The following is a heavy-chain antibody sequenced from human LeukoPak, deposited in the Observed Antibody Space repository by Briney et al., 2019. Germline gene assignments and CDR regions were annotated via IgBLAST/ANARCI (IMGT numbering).Heavy chain of an antibody. D-gene: IGHD1-14*01. Sequence: GGSLRLSCAASGFTFSTYAMSWVRQAPGKGLEWVSTISGSGGTTYYADSVKGRFTIPRDNSKNTLYLQMNSLRAEDTAVYYCAKDLRISYWGQGTLVTVSA. J-gene: IGHJ4*02. V-gene: IGHV3-23*01. CDR3: AKDLRISY. CDR2: ISGSGGTT. CDR1: GFTFSTYA.